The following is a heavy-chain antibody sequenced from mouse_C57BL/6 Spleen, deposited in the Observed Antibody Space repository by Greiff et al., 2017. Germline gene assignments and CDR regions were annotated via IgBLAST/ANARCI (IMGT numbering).Heavy chain of an antibody. CDR3: ARYDYGNNYFDS. D-gene: IGHD2-1*01. V-gene: IGHV1-52*01. CDR2: IDPSDSET. J-gene: IGHJ2*01. Sequence: QVQLQQPGAELVRPGSSVKLSCKASGYTFTSSWMHWVKQRPIQGLEWIGNIDPSDSETHYNQKFKDKATLTVDKSSSTAYMQLSSLTSEDSAVYYCARYDYGNNYFDSWGHGATHTVSS. CDR1: GYTFTSSW.